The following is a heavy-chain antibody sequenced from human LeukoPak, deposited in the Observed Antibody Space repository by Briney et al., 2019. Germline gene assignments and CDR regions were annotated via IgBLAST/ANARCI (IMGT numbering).Heavy chain of an antibody. D-gene: IGHD4-17*01. V-gene: IGHV3-23*01. J-gene: IGHJ4*02. CDR1: GFTFSSFA. CDR2: ISGAGGST. Sequence: GGSLRLSCAASGFTFSSFAMSWVRQAPGEGLESVSLISGAGGSTYYADSVKGRFTISRDNSKKTLYLQMNSLTADDTAVYYCAKGHSDYGTGFDLWGQGTLDTVSS. CDR3: AKGHSDYGTGFDL.